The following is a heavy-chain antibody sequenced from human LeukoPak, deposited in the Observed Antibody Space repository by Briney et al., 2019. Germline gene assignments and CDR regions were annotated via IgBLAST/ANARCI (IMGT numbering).Heavy chain of an antibody. D-gene: IGHD3-9*01. CDR2: IYTSGNT. CDR3: ARVYGLRYFDWLGSFYYYYMDV. CDR1: GGSISSGGYY. V-gene: IGHV4-61*02. J-gene: IGHJ6*03. Sequence: SETLSLTCTVSGGSISSGGYYWSWIRQPAGKGLEWIGRIYTSGNTNYNPSLKSRVTISVDTSKNQFSLKLSSVTAADTAVYYCARVYGLRYFDWLGSFYYYYMDVWGKGTTVTVSS.